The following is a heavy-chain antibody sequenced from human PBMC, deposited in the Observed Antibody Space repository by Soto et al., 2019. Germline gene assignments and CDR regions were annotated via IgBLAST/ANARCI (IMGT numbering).Heavy chain of an antibody. J-gene: IGHJ6*03. V-gene: IGHV3-23*01. CDR2: ISGSGGST. D-gene: IGHD3-10*01. CDR3: AKPARGFGELLSGGNYYYYYYMDV. Sequence: GGSLRLSCAASGFTFSSYAMSWVRQAPGKGLEWVSAISGSGGSTYYADSVKGRFTISRDNSQHTLYLQMNSLRAEDTAVYYCAKPARGFGELLSGGNYYYYYYMDVWGKGTTVTVSS. CDR1: GFTFSSYA.